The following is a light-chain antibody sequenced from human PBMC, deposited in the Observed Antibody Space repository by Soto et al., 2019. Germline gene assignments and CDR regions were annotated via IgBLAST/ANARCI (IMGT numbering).Light chain of an antibody. Sequence: DVQMTQSPPSLSASVGDTVTITCRASQSIIDYLAWYQQRPGKSPTLLIYAASTLHTGVPSRFSGSGAGTDFTLTISRLQAEDVATYYCQKYDTAPQTFGQGTKVEIK. V-gene: IGKV1-27*01. CDR1: QSIIDY. CDR3: QKYDTAPQT. CDR2: AAS. J-gene: IGKJ1*01.